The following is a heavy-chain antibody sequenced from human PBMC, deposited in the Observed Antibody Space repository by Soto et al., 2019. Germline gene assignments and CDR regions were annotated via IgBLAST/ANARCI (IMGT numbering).Heavy chain of an antibody. CDR2: IYYSGST. CDR3: ASLSAGTGGI. CDR1: GGSISSYY. J-gene: IGHJ3*02. Sequence: ETLSLTCTVSGGSISSYYWSWIRQPPGKGLEWIGYIYYSGSTNYNPSLKSRVTISVDTSKNQFSLKLSSVTAADTAVYYCASLSAGTGGIWGQGTMVTVSS. D-gene: IGHD1-1*01. V-gene: IGHV4-59*01.